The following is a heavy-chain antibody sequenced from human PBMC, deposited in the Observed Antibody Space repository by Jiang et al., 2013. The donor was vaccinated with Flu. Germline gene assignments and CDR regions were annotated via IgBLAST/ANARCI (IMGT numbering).Heavy chain of an antibody. CDR3: ARGQGRTTAPMGY. J-gene: IGHJ4*02. CDR1: GGSFSGYY. D-gene: IGHD4-17*01. Sequence: LTCAVYGGSFSGYYWSWIRQPPGKGLEWIGEINHSGSTNYNPSLKSRVTISVDTSKNQFSLKLSSVTAADTAVYYCARGQGRTTAPMGYWGQGNLVTVSS. V-gene: IGHV4-34*01. CDR2: INHSGST.